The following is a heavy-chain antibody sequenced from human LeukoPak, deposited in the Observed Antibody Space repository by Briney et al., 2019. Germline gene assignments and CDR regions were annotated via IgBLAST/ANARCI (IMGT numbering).Heavy chain of an antibody. J-gene: IGHJ6*03. CDR1: GYTFTRYY. CDR3: ASGERNYYYYYYMDV. D-gene: IGHD2-21*01. V-gene: IGHV1-2*02. CDR2: INPNSGGT. Sequence: GASVKVSCKASGYTFTRYYMHWVRQAPGQGGEWMGWINPNSGGTNYAQKFQGRVTMTRDTSISTAYMELSRLRSDDTAVYYCASGERNYYYYYYMDVWGKGTTVTVSS.